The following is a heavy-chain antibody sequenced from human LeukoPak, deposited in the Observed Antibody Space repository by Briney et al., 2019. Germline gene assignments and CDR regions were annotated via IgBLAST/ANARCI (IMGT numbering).Heavy chain of an antibody. Sequence: GGSLRLSCAASGFTFSSYGMHWVRQAPGKGLEWVAVISYDGSNKYYADSVKGRFTISRDNSKNTLYLQMNSLRAEDTAVYYCAKELIAVAATGYWGQGTLVTVSS. J-gene: IGHJ4*02. D-gene: IGHD6-19*01. CDR3: AKELIAVAATGY. CDR2: ISYDGSNK. CDR1: GFTFSSYG. V-gene: IGHV3-30*18.